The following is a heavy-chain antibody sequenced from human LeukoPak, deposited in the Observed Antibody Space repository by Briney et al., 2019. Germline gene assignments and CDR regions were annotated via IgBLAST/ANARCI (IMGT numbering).Heavy chain of an antibody. D-gene: IGHD5-18*01. Sequence: ASVTVSFKASGGTFSSYANSWVRQPPGQGLEWMGGIIPIFGTANYSQKFQGRVTITADKSTSTAYMELGSLRSEDRAVYYCARSDSSSWYYYYYMDVWGKGTTVTVSS. CDR2: IIPIFGTA. J-gene: IGHJ6*03. CDR3: ARSDSSSWYYYYYMDV. V-gene: IGHV1-69*06. CDR1: GGTFSSYA.